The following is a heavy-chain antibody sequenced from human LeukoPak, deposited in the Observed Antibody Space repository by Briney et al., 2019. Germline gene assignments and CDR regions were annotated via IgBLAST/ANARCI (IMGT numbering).Heavy chain of an antibody. CDR3: ARAWNSSGWYLGY. Sequence: GGSLRLSCAASGFTVSSNYMSWVRQAPGKGLEWVSVIYSGGSTYYADSVKGRFTISRDNSKNTLYLQMNSLRAEDTAVYYCARAWNSSGWYLGYWGQGTLVTVSS. J-gene: IGHJ4*02. CDR2: IYSGGST. CDR1: GFTVSSNY. D-gene: IGHD6-19*01. V-gene: IGHV3-53*01.